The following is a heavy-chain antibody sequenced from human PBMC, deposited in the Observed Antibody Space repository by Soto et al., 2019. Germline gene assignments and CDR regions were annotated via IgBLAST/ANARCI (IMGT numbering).Heavy chain of an antibody. CDR2: IYYSGST. J-gene: IGHJ6*03. Sequence: PSETLSLTCTGSGGSISSSSYYWGWIRQPPGKGLEWIGSIYYSGSTYYNPSLKGRVTISVDTSKNQFSLKLSSVTAADTAVYYCARQFLMVYAILPAGGVYYMDVWGKGTTVTVSS. V-gene: IGHV4-39*01. CDR1: GGSISSSSYY. D-gene: IGHD2-8*02. CDR3: ARQFLMVYAILPAGGVYYMDV.